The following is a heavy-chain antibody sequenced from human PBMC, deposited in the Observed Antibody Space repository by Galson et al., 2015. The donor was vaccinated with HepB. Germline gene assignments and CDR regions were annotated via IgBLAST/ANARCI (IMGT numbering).Heavy chain of an antibody. CDR3: AKDNDFWSGYADY. CDR2: ISYDGSNK. J-gene: IGHJ4*02. Sequence: SLRLSCAASGFTFSSYGMHWVRQALGKGLEWVAVISYDGSNKYYADSVKGRFTISRDNSKNTLYLQMNSLRAEDTAVYYCAKDNDFWSGYADYWGQGTLVTVSS. V-gene: IGHV3-30*18. CDR1: GFTFSSYG. D-gene: IGHD3-3*01.